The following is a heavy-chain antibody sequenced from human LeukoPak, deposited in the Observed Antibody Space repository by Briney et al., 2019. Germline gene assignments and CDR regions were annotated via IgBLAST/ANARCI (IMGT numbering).Heavy chain of an antibody. CDR1: GFTFSSYS. J-gene: IGHJ4*02. CDR2: ISSSSSTI. Sequence: PGGSLRLSCAASGFTFSSYSMNWVRQAPGKGLEWVSYISSSSSTIYYADSVKGRFTISRDNAKNSLYLQMNSLRAEDTAVYYCASDPRYCSSTSCQPDYWGQGTLVTVSS. D-gene: IGHD2-2*01. V-gene: IGHV3-48*01. CDR3: ASDPRYCSSTSCQPDY.